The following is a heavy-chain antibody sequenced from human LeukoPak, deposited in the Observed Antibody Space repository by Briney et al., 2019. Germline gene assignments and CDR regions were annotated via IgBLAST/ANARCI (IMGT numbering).Heavy chain of an antibody. CDR3: ARVDLLTGYYFFDY. CDR2: IRGDNGNT. CDR1: GGTFSSYA. Sequence: ASVKVSCKASGGTFSSYAISWVRQAPGQGLEWVGWIRGDNGNTNYAQKLQGRVTMTTDTSTSTAYMELRSLGSDETAVYYCARVDLLTGYYFFDYWGQGTLVTVSS. J-gene: IGHJ4*02. D-gene: IGHD3-9*01. V-gene: IGHV1-18*01.